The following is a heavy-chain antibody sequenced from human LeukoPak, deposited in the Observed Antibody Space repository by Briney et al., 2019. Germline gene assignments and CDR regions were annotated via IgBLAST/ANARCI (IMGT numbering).Heavy chain of an antibody. J-gene: IGHJ3*02. CDR1: GGSISSYY. V-gene: IGHV4-59*01. D-gene: IGHD2-15*01. CDR2: IYNSGST. CDR3: ARDLLGAFDI. Sequence: PSETLSLTCTVSGGSISSYYWSWIRQPPGKGLECIGYIYNSGSTNYNPSLKSRLTISVDTSKNQFSLKLSSVTAADTAVYYCARDLLGAFDIWGQGRMVTVSS.